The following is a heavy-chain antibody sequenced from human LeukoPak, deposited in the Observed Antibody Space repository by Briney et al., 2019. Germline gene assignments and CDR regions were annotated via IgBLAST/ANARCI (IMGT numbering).Heavy chain of an antibody. CDR1: GFTFSDYY. CDR2: ISSSGSTI. D-gene: IGHD3-22*01. J-gene: IGHJ4*02. V-gene: IGHV3-11*01. Sequence: PGGSLRLSCAASGFTFSDYYMSWIRQAPGKGLEWVSYISSSGSTIYYADSVKGRFTISRDNAKNSLYLQMNSLRAEDTAVYYCARVTYYYDSSGCFDCWGQGTLVTVSS. CDR3: ARVTYYYDSSGCFDC.